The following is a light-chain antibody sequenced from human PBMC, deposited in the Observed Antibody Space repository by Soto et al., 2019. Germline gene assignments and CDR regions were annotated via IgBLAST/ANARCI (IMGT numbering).Light chain of an antibody. V-gene: IGLV2-14*01. CDR3: SSYTTVFTYV. Sequence: QSALTQPASVSGSPGQSITVSCTGTSSDVGLYDYVSWYQQHPGKSPKLIVYEVSHRPSGVSGRFSGSKSGNTASLTISGLQTEDEADYYCSSYTTVFTYVFGTGTKVTVL. J-gene: IGLJ1*01. CDR1: SSDVGLYDY. CDR2: EVS.